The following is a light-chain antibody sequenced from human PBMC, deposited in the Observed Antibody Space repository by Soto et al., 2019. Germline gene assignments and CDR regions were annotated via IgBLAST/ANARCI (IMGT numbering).Light chain of an antibody. CDR3: QTWDPVFQV. Sequence: QSVLTQSPSASASLGASVKLTCTLSSGHNTYTVAWHQQQPGKGPRYLMKLNSDGSHNRGDGILDRFSGSSSGAERYLTISSLQSDDEADYYCQTWDPVFQVFGGGTKLTVL. V-gene: IGLV4-69*01. J-gene: IGLJ2*01. CDR2: LNSDGSH. CDR1: SGHNTYT.